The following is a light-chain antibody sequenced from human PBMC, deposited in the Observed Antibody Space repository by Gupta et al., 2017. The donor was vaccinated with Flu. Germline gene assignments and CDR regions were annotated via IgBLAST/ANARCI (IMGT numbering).Light chain of an antibody. CDR3: KQSIQVPLT. CDR1: QSLLHSDGKTY. CDR2: EVS. V-gene: IGKV2D-29*01. J-gene: IGKJ4*01. Sequence: DSVMTQTPLSLSVTPGQPASSCCKSSQSLLHSDGKTYLYWYLQKPGRPPQLLIYEVSNRFSGVPVRFSGRGSGTDFTLKISRVEAEDDGVYYCKQSIQVPLTFGVGTKVEIK.